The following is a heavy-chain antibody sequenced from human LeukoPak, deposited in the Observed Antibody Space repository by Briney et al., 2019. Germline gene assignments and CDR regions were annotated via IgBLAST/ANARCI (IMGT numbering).Heavy chain of an antibody. Sequence: GGSLRLSCAASGFTFGSYAMSWVRQAPGKGLEWVSAISGSGGSTYYADSVKGRFTISRDNSKNTLYLQMNSLRAEDTAVYYCAKDNSSPYDFWSGYSNWFDPWGQGTLVTVSS. CDR3: AKDNSSPYDFWSGYSNWFDP. CDR2: ISGSGGST. V-gene: IGHV3-23*01. CDR1: GFTFGSYA. J-gene: IGHJ5*02. D-gene: IGHD3-3*01.